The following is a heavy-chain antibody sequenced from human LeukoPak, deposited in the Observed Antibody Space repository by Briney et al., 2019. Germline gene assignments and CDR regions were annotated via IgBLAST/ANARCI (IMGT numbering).Heavy chain of an antibody. Sequence: SETLSLTCTVSGGSISSYYWSWIRQPAGKGLEWIGRIYTSGSTNYNPSLKSRVTISVDTSKNQFSLKLSSVTAADTAVYYCARHGGMVRGFSDAFDIWGQGTMVTVSS. CDR3: ARHGGMVRGFSDAFDI. CDR1: GGSISSYY. J-gene: IGHJ3*02. D-gene: IGHD3-10*01. CDR2: IYTSGST. V-gene: IGHV4-4*07.